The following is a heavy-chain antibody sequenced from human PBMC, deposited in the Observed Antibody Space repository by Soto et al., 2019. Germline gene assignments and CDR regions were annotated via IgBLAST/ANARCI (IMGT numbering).Heavy chain of an antibody. J-gene: IGHJ4*02. Sequence: GXSVKVSCKASGYTFTGHHIHWVRQAPVQGLEWVGWINPNTGGTNYAQKFQGRVTMTRDTSISTAYMELSRLRSDDTAVYYCAISRYCSGGDCTTQSLYYFDYWGQGTVVTVSS. D-gene: IGHD2-15*01. CDR2: INPNTGGT. V-gene: IGHV1-2*02. CDR3: AISRYCSGGDCTTQSLYYFDY. CDR1: GYTFTGHH.